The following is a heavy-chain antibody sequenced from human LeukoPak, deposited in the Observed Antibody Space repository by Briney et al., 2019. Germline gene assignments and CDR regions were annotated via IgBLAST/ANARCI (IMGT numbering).Heavy chain of an antibody. D-gene: IGHD3-16*01. V-gene: IGHV3-11*04. J-gene: IGHJ6*04. Sequence: PGGSLRLACAASGFTFSDHYMSWIRQAPGKGLEWVSYIDKSGSSISYADSVKGRFTISRDNANNLLFLQMNSLRVEDTAVFYCARGHWGLDVWGKGTMVTVSS. CDR3: ARGHWGLDV. CDR1: GFTFSDHY. CDR2: IDKSGSSI.